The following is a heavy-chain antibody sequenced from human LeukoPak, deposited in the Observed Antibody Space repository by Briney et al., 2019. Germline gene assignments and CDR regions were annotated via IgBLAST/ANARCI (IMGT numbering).Heavy chain of an antibody. CDR2: IYYSGST. CDR1: GDSISSSHYY. CDR3: ASSKPQYSTGWYYFDY. D-gene: IGHD6-19*01. V-gene: IGHV4-61*05. Sequence: MTSETLSLTCTVSGDSISSSHYYWGWIRQSPGKGLEWIGYIYYSGSTSYNPSLKSRVTISIDTSKNQFSLKLTPVTAADTAVYYCASSKPQYSTGWYYFDYWGQGTLVTVSS. J-gene: IGHJ4*02.